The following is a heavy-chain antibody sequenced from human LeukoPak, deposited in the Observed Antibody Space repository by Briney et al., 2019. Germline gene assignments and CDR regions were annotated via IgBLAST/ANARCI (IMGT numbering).Heavy chain of an antibody. V-gene: IGHV3-23*01. CDR1: GFTVSSNY. CDR2: IRAIGGPNSGQT. D-gene: IGHD2-15*01. CDR3: TKDRPYWYFDS. Sequence: GGSLRLSCAASGFTVSSNYMSWVRQAPGKGLEWVSTIRAIGGPNSGQTHYADSVKGRFTISRDNSKNTVYLEMNSLRDEDAAVYYCTKDRPYWYFDSWGQGTLVTASS. J-gene: IGHJ4*02.